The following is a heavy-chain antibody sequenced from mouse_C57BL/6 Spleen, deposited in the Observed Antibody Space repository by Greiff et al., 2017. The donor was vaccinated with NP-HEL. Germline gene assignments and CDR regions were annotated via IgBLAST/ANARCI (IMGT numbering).Heavy chain of an antibody. Sequence: EVMLVESGPELVKPGASVKISCKASGYSFTGYYMNWVKQSPEKSLEWIGEINPSTGGTTYNQKFKAKATLTVDKSSSTAYMQLKSLTSEDSAVYYCARYGYYLYYAMDYWGQGTSVTVSS. CDR3: ARYGYYLYYAMDY. D-gene: IGHD2-3*01. V-gene: IGHV1-42*01. J-gene: IGHJ4*01. CDR2: INPSTGGT. CDR1: GYSFTGYY.